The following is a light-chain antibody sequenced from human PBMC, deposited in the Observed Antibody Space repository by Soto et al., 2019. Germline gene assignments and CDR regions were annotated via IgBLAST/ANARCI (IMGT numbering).Light chain of an antibody. J-gene: IGKJ4*01. CDR1: QSVSEH. CDR3: HQRSFWPPVT. Sequence: EIVLTQSPATLSLSPGDTATLSCRASQSVSEHLAWYQQRPGQAPRLVIYDASKRAAGIPGRFSGSGSGTDFILTIASLEPEDFAVYYCHQRSFWPPVTFGGGTKVEIK. V-gene: IGKV3-11*01. CDR2: DAS.